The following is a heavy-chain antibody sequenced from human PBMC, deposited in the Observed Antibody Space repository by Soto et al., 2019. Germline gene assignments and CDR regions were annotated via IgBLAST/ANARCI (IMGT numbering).Heavy chain of an antibody. J-gene: IGHJ4*02. CDR2: IHTSGST. CDR1: GDSISSYY. V-gene: IGHV4-4*07. D-gene: IGHD1-26*01. Sequence: SETLSLTCTVSGDSISSYYWSWIRQPAGTGLEWIGRIHTSGSTNYNPSLKSRVTMSVDTSKNHFSLKMSSATAADTAVYYCARGGVGGSRYYFDYWGQGTLVTVSS. CDR3: ARGGVGGSRYYFDY.